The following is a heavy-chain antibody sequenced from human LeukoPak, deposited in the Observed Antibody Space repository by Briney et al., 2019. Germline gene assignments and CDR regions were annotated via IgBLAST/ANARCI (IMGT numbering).Heavy chain of an antibody. CDR2: IYNSVSS. V-gene: IGHV4-61*01. CDR1: GGSISSSSYY. CDR3: VRDLVATIDHYYYGMDV. Sequence: SETLSLTCTVSGGSISSSSYYWSWIRQPPGKGLEWIGYIYNSVSSNYNPSLKSRVTISVDTSKNQLSLKLSSVTAADTAVYYCVRDLVATIDHYYYGMDVWGQGTTVTVSS. J-gene: IGHJ6*02. D-gene: IGHD5-12*01.